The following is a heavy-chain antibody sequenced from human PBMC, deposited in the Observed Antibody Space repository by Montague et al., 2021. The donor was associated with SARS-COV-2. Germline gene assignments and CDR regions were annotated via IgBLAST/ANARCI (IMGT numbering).Heavy chain of an antibody. Sequence: SETLSLTCTVSGASITSSSYYWGWIRQPPGKGLEWIGTIYYSGATYYNPSLKSRVTISVDTSKNQFSLKLTSVTAADTAVYYCARHLIGRGEQFDHWGQGTMVTVSS. CDR2: IYYSGAT. J-gene: IGHJ4*02. V-gene: IGHV4-39*01. CDR1: GASITSSSYY. D-gene: IGHD2-15*01. CDR3: ARHLIGRGEQFDH.